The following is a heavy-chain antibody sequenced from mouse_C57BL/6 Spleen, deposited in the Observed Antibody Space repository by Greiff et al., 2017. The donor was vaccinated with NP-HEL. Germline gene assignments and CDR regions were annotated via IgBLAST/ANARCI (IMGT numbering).Heavy chain of an antibody. CDR3: ARMSY. CDR1: GYTFTSYW. CDR2: IDPSDSYT. J-gene: IGHJ2*01. Sequence: VQLQQSGAELVMPGASVKLSCKASGYTFTSYWMHWVKQRPGQGLEWIGEIDPSDSYTNYNQKFKGKSTLTVDISSSTAYMQLSSLTSEDSAVYYCARMSYWGQGTTLTVSS. V-gene: IGHV1-69*01.